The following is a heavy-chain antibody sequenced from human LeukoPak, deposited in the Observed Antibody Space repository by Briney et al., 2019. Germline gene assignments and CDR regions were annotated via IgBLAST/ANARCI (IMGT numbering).Heavy chain of an antibody. CDR3: AKVGRNYGDYNGWFDP. Sequence: GRPLRLSCAASGFILSDYGMNWVRQAPGKGLDWLACMSYDSGNKDYADYPQGSFTISRDNSKKTLYLQMNRVRAEDTALYYCAKVGRNYGDYNGWFDPGGQGSPVTLSS. J-gene: IGHJ5*01. D-gene: IGHD4-17*01. CDR2: MSYDSGNK. V-gene: IGHV3-30*18. CDR1: GFILSDYG.